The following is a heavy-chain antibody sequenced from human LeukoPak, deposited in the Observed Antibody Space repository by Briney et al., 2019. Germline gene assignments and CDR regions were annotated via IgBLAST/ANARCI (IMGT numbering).Heavy chain of an antibody. CDR1: GGTFSSYA. J-gene: IGHJ4*02. CDR3: ARGGSGYDLLDY. Sequence: SVNVSCKASGGTFSSYAISWVRQAPGQGLEWMGGIIPIFGTANYAQKFQGRVTITADESTSTAYMELSSLRSEDTAVYYCARGGSGYDLLDYWGQGTLVTVSS. V-gene: IGHV1-69*13. CDR2: IIPIFGTA. D-gene: IGHD5-12*01.